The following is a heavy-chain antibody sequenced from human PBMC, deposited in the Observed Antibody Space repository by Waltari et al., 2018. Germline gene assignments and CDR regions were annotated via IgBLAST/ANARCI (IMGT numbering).Heavy chain of an antibody. CDR2: ISDDETSI. J-gene: IGHJ6*02. Sequence: EEQLLESGGGLVQPGDSLRLSCAGSGFRFSNYWMNWVRQAPGKGLGWAARISDDETSISYADSVKGRFTISRDNAKNTVYLQMKRLRVEDTAVYYCARLAPRTYRSPVPGRHYYYGMDVWGQGTTVTVSS. D-gene: IGHD6-19*01. V-gene: IGHV3-74*01. CDR1: GFRFSNYW. CDR3: ARLAPRTYRSPVPGRHYYYGMDV.